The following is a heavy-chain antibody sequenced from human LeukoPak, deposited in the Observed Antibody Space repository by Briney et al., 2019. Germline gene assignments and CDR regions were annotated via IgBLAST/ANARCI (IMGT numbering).Heavy chain of an antibody. D-gene: IGHD3-9*01. Sequence: TLSLTCTVSGGSISSGGYYWSWIRQHPGKGLEWIGYIYYSGSTYYNPSLKSRVTISVDTSKNQFSLKLSSVTATDTAVYYCARDSDHYDILTGYYMGAFDIWGQGTMVTVSS. CDR1: GGSISSGGYY. CDR3: ARDSDHYDILTGYYMGAFDI. V-gene: IGHV4-31*03. J-gene: IGHJ3*02. CDR2: IYYSGST.